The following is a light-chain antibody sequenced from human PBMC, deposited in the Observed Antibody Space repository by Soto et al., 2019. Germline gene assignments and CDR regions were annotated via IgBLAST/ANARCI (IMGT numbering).Light chain of an antibody. CDR3: SSYAGSNNLL. CDR1: SRDVGAYNY. Sequence: QSVLTQPPSASGSPGQSVTISCTGTSRDVGAYNYVSWYQQHPGEAPKLMIYEVTKRPSGVPDRFSGSKSGNTASLTVSGLQAEDEADYYCSSYAGSNNLLFGTGTKVTVL. CDR2: EVT. J-gene: IGLJ1*01. V-gene: IGLV2-8*01.